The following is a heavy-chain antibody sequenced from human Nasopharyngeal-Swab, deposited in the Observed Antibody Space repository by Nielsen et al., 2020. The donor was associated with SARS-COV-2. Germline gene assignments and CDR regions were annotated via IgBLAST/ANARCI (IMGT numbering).Heavy chain of an antibody. J-gene: IGHJ4*02. D-gene: IGHD2-2*01. Sequence: ASVKVSCKASGYTFTSYAMHWVRQAPGQRLEWMGWINAGSGNTKYSQKFQGRVTITRDTSASTAYMELSSLSSEDTAVYYCAREYCSSTSCYWDTIEDDYWGQGTLVTVSS. V-gene: IGHV1-3*01. CDR1: GYTFTSYA. CDR3: AREYCSSTSCYWDTIEDDY. CDR2: INAGSGNT.